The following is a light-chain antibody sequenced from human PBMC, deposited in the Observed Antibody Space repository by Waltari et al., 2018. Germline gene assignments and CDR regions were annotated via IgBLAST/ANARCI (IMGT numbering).Light chain of an antibody. CDR3: QQYNSWRT. V-gene: IGKV3-15*01. Sequence: EIVITQSPPTLSVSPGERATLSSSASQSIARNLAWYQQKPGQAPRPLMYGASTRATGIPARFSGSASGTDFTLTISSLQSEDSAVYYCQQYNSWRTFGQGTKLEIK. CDR2: GAS. J-gene: IGKJ2*01. CDR1: QSIARN.